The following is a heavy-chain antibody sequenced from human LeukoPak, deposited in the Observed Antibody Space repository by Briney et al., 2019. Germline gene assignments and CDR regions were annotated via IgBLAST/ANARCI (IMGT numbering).Heavy chain of an antibody. CDR3: ARGRYCSDGNCYHNWFDP. D-gene: IGHD2-15*01. CDR1: GYTFTGYY. CDR2: INPNSGGT. J-gene: IGHJ5*02. V-gene: IGHV1-2*02. Sequence: ASVKVSCKASGYTFTGYYMHWVRQAPGQGPEWMGWINPNSGGTDYAQKFQGRVTMTRGTSINTAYMELSSLRSDDTAVYYCARGRYCSDGNCYHNWFDPWGQGTLVTVS.